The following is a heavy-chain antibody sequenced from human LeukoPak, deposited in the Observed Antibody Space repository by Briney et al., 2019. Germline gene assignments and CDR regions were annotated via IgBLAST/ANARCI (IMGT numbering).Heavy chain of an antibody. CDR1: GVSMRRYL. J-gene: IGHJ3*01. CDR2: ISTSGTT. Sequence: PDPRSLTCTIAGVSMRRYLWTWIRHPSVKGLEWIGRISTSGTTNYNPSLKSRVTMSLDTSKNQLSLRLTSVTTADTALYYCAGFLLVSVPHDTIDLWGQGTMVTVSS. CDR3: AGFLLVSVPHDTIDL. D-gene: IGHD2/OR15-2a*01. V-gene: IGHV4-4*07.